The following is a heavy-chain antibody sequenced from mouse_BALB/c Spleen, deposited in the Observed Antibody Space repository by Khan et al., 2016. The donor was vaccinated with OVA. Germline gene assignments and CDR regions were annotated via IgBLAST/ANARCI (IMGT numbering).Heavy chain of an antibody. CDR2: ISYSGST. D-gene: IGHD1-1*01. CDR3: ARKKYYCYAMDY. Sequence: EVQLQESGPGLVKPSQSLSLTCTVTGYSITSGYAWNWIRQFPGNKLEWMGYISYSGSTSYNPSLRSRISITRGTSKNQFFLQLNSVNTEDTATYYCARKKYYCYAMDYWGQGTSVTGSS. CDR1: GYSITSGYA. V-gene: IGHV3-2*02. J-gene: IGHJ4*01.